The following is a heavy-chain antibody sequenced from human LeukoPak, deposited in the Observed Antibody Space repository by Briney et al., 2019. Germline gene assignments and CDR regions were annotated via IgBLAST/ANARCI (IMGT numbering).Heavy chain of an antibody. CDR3: ARDLWITIFGVVISSGDWFDP. Sequence: ASVKVSCKASGYTFTSYGISWVRQAPGQGLEWVGWISAYNGNTNYAQKLQGRATMTTDTSTSTAYMELRSLRSDDTAVYYCARDLWITIFGVVISSGDWFDPWGQGTLVTVSS. J-gene: IGHJ5*02. V-gene: IGHV1-18*01. CDR2: ISAYNGNT. D-gene: IGHD3-3*01. CDR1: GYTFTSYG.